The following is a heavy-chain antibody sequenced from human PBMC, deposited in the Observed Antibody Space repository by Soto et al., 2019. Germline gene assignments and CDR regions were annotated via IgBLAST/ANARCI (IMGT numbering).Heavy chain of an antibody. CDR2: IYYSGST. Sequence: QVQPQESGPGLVKPSQTLSLTCTVSGGSISSGGYYWSWIRQHPGKGLEWIGYIYYSGSTYYNPSLKSRVTISVDTSKNQFPLKLSSVTAADTAVYYCASIVSSAHGEFSDWGQGTLVTVSS. CDR1: GGSISSGGYY. V-gene: IGHV4-31*03. D-gene: IGHD3-10*01. J-gene: IGHJ4*02. CDR3: ASIVSSAHGEFSD.